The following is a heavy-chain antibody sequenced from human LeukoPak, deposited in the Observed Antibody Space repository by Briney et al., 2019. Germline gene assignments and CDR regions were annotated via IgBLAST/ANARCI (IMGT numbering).Heavy chain of an antibody. Sequence: GRSLRLSCAASGFTFSSYVMHWVRQAPGKGLEWVALISNDGSSKYYADSVKGRFTISRDNSKNTLYLQMCSLRTEDTAVYYCARGGSDWYNGDYWGQGTLVTVSS. CDR3: ARGGSDWYNGDY. D-gene: IGHD6-19*01. CDR1: GFTFSSYV. V-gene: IGHV3-30-3*01. CDR2: ISNDGSSK. J-gene: IGHJ4*02.